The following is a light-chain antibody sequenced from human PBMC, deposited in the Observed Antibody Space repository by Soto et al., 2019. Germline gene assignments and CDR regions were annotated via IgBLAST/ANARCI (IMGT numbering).Light chain of an antibody. CDR1: SSDVGIYNL. CDR3: WSYIGNHMVC. V-gene: IGLV2-23*02. J-gene: IGLJ2*01. CDR2: EVI. Sequence: QSALTQPASVSGSPGQSITIYCTGTSSDVGIYNLVSWYQQHPGQAPKLMLFEVINRPSGVSDRFSASKSGNTASLTISGLQADDESFYFCWSYIGNHMVCFGGGTTLTVL.